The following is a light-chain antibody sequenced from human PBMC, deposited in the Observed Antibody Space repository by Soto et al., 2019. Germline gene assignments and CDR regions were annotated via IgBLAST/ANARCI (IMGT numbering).Light chain of an antibody. Sequence: DIQMTQSPSSLSASVGDRVTITCQASQDISKYLSWHQQKPGKAPKLLIHDASKLEIGVPSRFSGSGSGTHFAFTISSLEPEDIAIYYCQQYDNLPYTFGQGTKLYIK. CDR3: QQYDNLPYT. CDR2: DAS. CDR1: QDISKY. V-gene: IGKV1-33*01. J-gene: IGKJ2*01.